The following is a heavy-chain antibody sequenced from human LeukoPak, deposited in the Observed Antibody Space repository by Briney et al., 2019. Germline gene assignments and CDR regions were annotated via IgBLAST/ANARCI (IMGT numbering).Heavy chain of an antibody. J-gene: IGHJ4*02. CDR1: GFTFSSYW. V-gene: IGHV3-30-3*01. D-gene: IGHD4-17*01. CDR3: ARDAYGDGVGGYFDY. Sequence: LPGGSLRLSCAASGFTFSSYWMSWVRQAPGKGLEWVAVISYDGTNKYYADSVKGRFTISRDNSKNTLYLQMKSLRAEDTAVYYCARDAYGDGVGGYFDYWGQGTLVTVSS. CDR2: ISYDGTNK.